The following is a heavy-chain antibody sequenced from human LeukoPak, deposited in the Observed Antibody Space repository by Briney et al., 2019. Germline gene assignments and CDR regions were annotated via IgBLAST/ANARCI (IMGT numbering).Heavy chain of an antibody. CDR1: GYTFTIYY. D-gene: IGHD3-10*01. CDR3: ATAGFFDY. J-gene: IGHJ4*02. Sequence: ASVKVSCTASGYTFTIYYIHWVRHPPGQGLEWMGIINPSGGSTSYAQKFQGRVTMTRDTSTSTVYMELSSLRAEDTAVFYCATAGFFDYWGQGTLVTVSS. V-gene: IGHV1-46*01. CDR2: INPSGGST.